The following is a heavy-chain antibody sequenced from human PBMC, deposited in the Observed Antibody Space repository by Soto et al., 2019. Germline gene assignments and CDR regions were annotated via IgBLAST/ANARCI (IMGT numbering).Heavy chain of an antibody. V-gene: IGHV1-69*13. CDR3: ARVHDSSGYPNAFDI. Sequence: ASVKVSCKASGGTFSSYAISWVRQAPGQGLEWMGGIIPIFGTANYAQKFQGRVTSTADESTGTAYMELSSLRSEDTAVYYCARVHDSSGYPNAFDIWGQGTMVTVSS. J-gene: IGHJ3*02. CDR1: GGTFSSYA. CDR2: IIPIFGTA. D-gene: IGHD3-22*01.